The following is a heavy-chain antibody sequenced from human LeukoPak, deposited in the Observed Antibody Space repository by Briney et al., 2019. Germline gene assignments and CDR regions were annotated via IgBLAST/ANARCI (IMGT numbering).Heavy chain of an antibody. D-gene: IGHD5-18*01. CDR1: GGSISSGSYY. Sequence: PSETLSLTCTVSGGSISSGSYYWSWIRQPAGKGLEWIGRIYTSGSTNYNPSLKSRVTTSVDTSKNQFSLKLSSVTAADTAVYYCARLSYGFDYWGQGTLVTVSS. V-gene: IGHV4-61*02. CDR3: ARLSYGFDY. CDR2: IYTSGST. J-gene: IGHJ4*02.